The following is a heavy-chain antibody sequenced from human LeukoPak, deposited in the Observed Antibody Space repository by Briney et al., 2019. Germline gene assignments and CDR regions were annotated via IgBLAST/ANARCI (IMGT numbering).Heavy chain of an antibody. CDR3: ARVGLKDYYDSSRDAFDI. D-gene: IGHD3-22*01. CDR1: GFTFSSYS. CDR2: ISSSSSYI. Sequence: PGGSLRLSCAASGFTFSSYSMSWVRQAPGKGLEWVSSISSSSSYIYYADSVKGRFTISRDNAKNSLYLQMNSLRAEDTAVYYCARVGLKDYYDSSRDAFDIWGQGTMVTVSS. J-gene: IGHJ3*02. V-gene: IGHV3-21*01.